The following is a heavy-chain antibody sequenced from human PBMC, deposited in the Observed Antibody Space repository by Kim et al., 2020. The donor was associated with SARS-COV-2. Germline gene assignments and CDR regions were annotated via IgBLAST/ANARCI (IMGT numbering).Heavy chain of an antibody. J-gene: IGHJ4*02. Sequence: GGSLRLSCAASGFTFSSYGMHWVRQAPGKWLEWVAVICYDGSNKYYADSVKGRFTISRDNSKNTLYLQMNSLRAEDTAVYYCAKTAGQYGSGGSCYSGSFDYWGQGTLVTVSS. CDR1: GFTFSSYG. D-gene: IGHD2-15*01. CDR2: ICYDGSNK. V-gene: IGHV3-33*06. CDR3: AKTAGQYGSGGSCYSGSFDY.